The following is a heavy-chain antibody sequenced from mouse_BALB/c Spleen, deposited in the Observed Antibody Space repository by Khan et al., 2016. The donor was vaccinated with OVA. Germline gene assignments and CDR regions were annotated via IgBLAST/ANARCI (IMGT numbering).Heavy chain of an antibody. Sequence: VQLQESGAELVKPGASVKLSCKASGYIFTSYWLHWVKQRSGQGLEWIARIYPGTNNTYYNEKLKDKATLTAKKSSSTAYMQLSRLKSEDSADYFCAREEALYYFDYWGQGTTLTVSS. CDR3: AREEALYYFDY. V-gene: IGHV1-76*01. CDR2: IYPGTNNT. J-gene: IGHJ2*01. D-gene: IGHD3-2*02. CDR1: GYIFTSYW.